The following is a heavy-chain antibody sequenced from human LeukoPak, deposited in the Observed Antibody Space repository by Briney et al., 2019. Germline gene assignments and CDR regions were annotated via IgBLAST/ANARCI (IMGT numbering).Heavy chain of an antibody. Sequence: SETLSLTCTVSSGSISSGDYYWSWIRQPPGKGLEWIGYISSSGTTYYNPSLRSRITISVDSSKSQFSLNLSSVTASDTAVYYCAGVGNGGYGGFDDWGQGTLVTVSS. CDR3: AGVGNGGYGGFDD. CDR1: SGSISSGDYY. V-gene: IGHV4-30-4*01. CDR2: ISSSGTT. D-gene: IGHD5-12*01. J-gene: IGHJ4*02.